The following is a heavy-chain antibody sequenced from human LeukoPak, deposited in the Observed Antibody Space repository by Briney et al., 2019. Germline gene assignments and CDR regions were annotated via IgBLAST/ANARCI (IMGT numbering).Heavy chain of an antibody. CDR2: IYTSGST. CDR3: AREGGSYRNWFDP. Sequence: SETLSLTCTVSGGSISSGSYYWSWIRQPAGKGLEWIGRIYTSGSTNYNPSLKSRVTISVDTSKNQFSLKLSSVTAADTAVYYCAREGGSYRNWFDPWGQGTLVTVSS. D-gene: IGHD1-26*01. V-gene: IGHV4-61*02. CDR1: GGSISSGSYY. J-gene: IGHJ5*02.